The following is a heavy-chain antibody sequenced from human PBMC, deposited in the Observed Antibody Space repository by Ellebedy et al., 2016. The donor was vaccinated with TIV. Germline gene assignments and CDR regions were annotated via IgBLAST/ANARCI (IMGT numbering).Heavy chain of an antibody. CDR3: ARGYSGSPPGN. Sequence: GESLKISXAASGFTFSSYGMHRVRQAPGKGLEWVAVIWYDGSKKYYADSVKGRFTTFRDNSKNTLYLQMNSLRAEDTAVYYCARGYSGSPPGNWGQGTLVTVSS. CDR2: IWYDGSKK. D-gene: IGHD1-26*01. V-gene: IGHV3-33*01. CDR1: GFTFSSYG. J-gene: IGHJ4*02.